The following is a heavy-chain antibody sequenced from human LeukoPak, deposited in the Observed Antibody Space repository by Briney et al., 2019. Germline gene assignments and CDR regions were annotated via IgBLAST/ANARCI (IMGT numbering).Heavy chain of an antibody. D-gene: IGHD3-22*01. CDR3: ATVHYYDSSGPIDY. Sequence: GASVKVSCKVSGYTLTELSMHWVRQAPGKGLEWMGGFDPEDGETIYAQKFQGRVTMTEDTSTDTAYMELSSLRSEDTAVYYCATVHYYDSSGPIDYWGQGTLVTVSS. CDR2: FDPEDGET. CDR1: GYTLTELS. J-gene: IGHJ4*02. V-gene: IGHV1-24*01.